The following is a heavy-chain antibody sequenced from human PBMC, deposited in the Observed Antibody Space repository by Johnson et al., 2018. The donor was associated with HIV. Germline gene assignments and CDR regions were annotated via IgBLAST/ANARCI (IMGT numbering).Heavy chain of an antibody. J-gene: IGHJ3*02. CDR3: ARGGFGFTMIVPVDI. D-gene: IGHD3-22*01. V-gene: IGHV3-20*04. CDR1: GFTFHDYG. CDR2: INWNGGST. Sequence: VQLLESGGGLVQPGGSLRLSCAASGFTFHDYGMNWVRQVPGKGLEWVSSINWNGGSTGYADSVKGRFTISRDNAKNSLYLQMNSLRAEDTALYYCARGGFGFTMIVPVDIWGQGTMVTVSS.